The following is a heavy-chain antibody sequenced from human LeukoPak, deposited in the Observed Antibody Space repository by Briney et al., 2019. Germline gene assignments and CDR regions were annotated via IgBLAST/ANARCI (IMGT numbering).Heavy chain of an antibody. Sequence: NTSETLSLTCTVSGGSFGNYYWSWIRQPPGKGLEWIGYIYDSGTTNYNPSLKSRVTISVDTSKNQFSLKLSSVTAADTAVYYCARRLLWFGELYDAFDIWGQGTMVTVSS. CDR1: GGSFGNYY. CDR3: ARRLLWFGELYDAFDI. J-gene: IGHJ3*02. V-gene: IGHV4-59*08. CDR2: IYDSGTT. D-gene: IGHD3-10*01.